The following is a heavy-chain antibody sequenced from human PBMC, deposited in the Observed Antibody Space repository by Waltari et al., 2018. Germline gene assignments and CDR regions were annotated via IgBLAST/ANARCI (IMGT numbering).Heavy chain of an antibody. CDR2: ISTSGTVM. V-gene: IGHV3-48*03. CDR1: GFIFSNYE. Sequence: EVQVVEPGGGMVQPGGSLSLSCVTSGFIFSNYEMNWVRQAPGKGLEWVSYISTSGTVMYYAESVEGRFTISRDNPKNSLYLQMNSLRAEDTAVYFCARGRDCSGGSCYLDHWGQGTLVTVSS. J-gene: IGHJ4*02. CDR3: ARGRDCSGGSCYLDH. D-gene: IGHD2-15*01.